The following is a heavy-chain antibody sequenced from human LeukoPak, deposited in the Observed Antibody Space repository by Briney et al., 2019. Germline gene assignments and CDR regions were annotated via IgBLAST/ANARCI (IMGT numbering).Heavy chain of an antibody. CDR1: GFTFSSYS. J-gene: IGHJ4*02. CDR2: ISSSSSYI. D-gene: IGHD3-10*01. Sequence: GGSLRLSCAASGFTFSSYSMNWVRQAPGKGLEWVSSISSSSSYIYYADSVKGRFTISRDNAKNSLYLQMNSLRAEDTAVYYCARDTTMVRGVMNDYWGQGTLVTVSS. CDR3: ARDTTMVRGVMNDY. V-gene: IGHV3-21*01.